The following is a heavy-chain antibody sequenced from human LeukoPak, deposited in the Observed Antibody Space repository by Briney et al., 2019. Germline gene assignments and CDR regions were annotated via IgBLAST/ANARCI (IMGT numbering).Heavy chain of an antibody. CDR1: GFTFSSYW. CDR2: IKQDGSEK. V-gene: IGHV3-7*04. CDR3: ARVYYYDSSGYYYFRWPGENKVAYYFDY. Sequence: PGGSLRLSCAASGFTFSSYWMSWVRQAPGKGLEWVVNIKQDGSEKYYVDSVKGRFTISRDNAKNSLYLQMNSLRAEDTAVYYCARVYYYDSSGYYYFRWPGENKVAYYFDYWGQGTLVTVSS. D-gene: IGHD3-22*01. J-gene: IGHJ4*02.